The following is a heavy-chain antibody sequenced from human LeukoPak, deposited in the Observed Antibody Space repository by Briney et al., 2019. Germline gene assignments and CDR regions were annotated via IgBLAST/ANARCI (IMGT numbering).Heavy chain of an antibody. D-gene: IGHD3-10*01. CDR2: IYYSGST. Sequence: PSETLSLTCTVSGGSISSYYWSWIRQPPGKGLEWIGYIYYSGSTYYNPSLKSRVTISVDTSKNQFSLKLSSVTAADTAVYYCASQGTTYYGSGSYYNGDWGQGTLVTVSS. CDR3: ASQGTTYYGSGSYYNGD. J-gene: IGHJ4*02. V-gene: IGHV4-59*08. CDR1: GGSISSYY.